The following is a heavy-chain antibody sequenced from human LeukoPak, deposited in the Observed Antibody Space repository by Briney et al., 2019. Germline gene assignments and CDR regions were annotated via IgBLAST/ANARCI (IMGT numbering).Heavy chain of an antibody. J-gene: IGHJ4*02. CDR2: IKSDGTII. D-gene: IGHD4/OR15-4a*01. V-gene: IGHV3-74*01. CDR3: ARDPGAFPYFFDC. CDR1: GFSISNYW. Sequence: GGSLRLSCAASGFSISNYWMHWVRQVPGKGLVWVSRIKSDGTIIRYADSVKGRFTISRDNSKNTLYLQMNSLRVEDTAVYFCARDPGAFPYFFDCWGQGTLVTVSS.